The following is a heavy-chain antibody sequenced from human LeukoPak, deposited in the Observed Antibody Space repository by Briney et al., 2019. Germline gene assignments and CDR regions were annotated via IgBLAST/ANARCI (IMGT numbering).Heavy chain of an antibody. J-gene: IGHJ6*03. Sequence: ASVKVSCKASGYTFTSYDINWVRQATGQGLEWMGWMNPNSGNTGYAQKFQGRVTITRNTSISTAYMELSSLRSEDTAVYYCARGSGGYCSSTSCYSYYYMDVWGKGTTVTVSS. CDR2: MNPNSGNT. CDR1: GYTFTSYD. D-gene: IGHD2-2*01. CDR3: ARGSGGYCSSTSCYSYYYMDV. V-gene: IGHV1-8*03.